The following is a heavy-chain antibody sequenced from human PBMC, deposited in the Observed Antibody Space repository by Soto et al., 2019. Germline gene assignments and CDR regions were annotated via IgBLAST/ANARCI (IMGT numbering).Heavy chain of an antibody. CDR1: GGSISSNNW. CDR3: ARLFCSSSSCLTPSSFDP. D-gene: IGHD2-2*01. V-gene: IGHV4-4*02. J-gene: IGHJ5*02. CDR2: IFHSGST. Sequence: QVQLQESGPGLVKPSGTLSLTCAVSGGSISSNNWSSWVRQAPGPGLEWIGDIFHSGSTNYNPSLKSRVTISVDKSKNQFSLKLSSVTAADTAMYYCARLFCSSSSCLTPSSFDPWGQGTPVTVSS.